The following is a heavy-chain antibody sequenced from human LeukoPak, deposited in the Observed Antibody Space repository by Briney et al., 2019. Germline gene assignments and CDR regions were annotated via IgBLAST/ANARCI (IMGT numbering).Heavy chain of an antibody. V-gene: IGHV3-53*01. Sequence: PGGSLRLSCAASGFTVSSNYMSWVRQAPGKGLEWVSVIYSGGTTHCADSVKGRFTISRDNSKNTLYMQMNSLRAEDTAVYYCARDYHDSSGSYGVDFWGQGTLVTVSS. J-gene: IGHJ4*02. D-gene: IGHD3-22*01. CDR2: IYSGGTT. CDR3: ARDYHDSSGSYGVDF. CDR1: GFTVSSNY.